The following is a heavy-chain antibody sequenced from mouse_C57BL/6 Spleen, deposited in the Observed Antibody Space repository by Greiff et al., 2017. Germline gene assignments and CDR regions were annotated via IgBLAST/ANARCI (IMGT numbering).Heavy chain of an antibody. CDR3: ARGLDY. D-gene: IGHD6-1*01. J-gene: IGHJ2*01. V-gene: IGHV5-17*01. CDR2: ISRGSSTI. Sequence: EVMLVESGGGLVKPGGSLKLSCAASGFTFSDYGMHWVRQAPEKGLEWVAYISRGSSTIYYADTVKGRFTISRDNAKNTLFLQMTSLRSEDTAMYYCARGLDYWGQGTTLTVSS. CDR1: GFTFSDYG.